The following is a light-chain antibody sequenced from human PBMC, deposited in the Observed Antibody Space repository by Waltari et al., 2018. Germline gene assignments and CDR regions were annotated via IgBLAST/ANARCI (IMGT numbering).Light chain of an antibody. CDR3: EQSYSTLSIT. CDR1: QSISSN. CDR2: AAS. V-gene: IGKV1-39*01. J-gene: IGKJ5*01. Sequence: DIQMTQSPASLSASVGDRVTISCRASQSISSNLNWYQQKPGKAPRLLIYAASSLQGGVPSRFSGTGSGTDFTLTITNLQPEDFATYFCEQSYSTLSITFGQGTRLEIK.